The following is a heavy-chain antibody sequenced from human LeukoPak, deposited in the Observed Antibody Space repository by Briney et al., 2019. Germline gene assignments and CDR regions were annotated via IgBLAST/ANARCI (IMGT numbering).Heavy chain of an antibody. V-gene: IGHV3-23*01. CDR3: AKDFLDY. J-gene: IGHJ4*02. Sequence: GGSLRLSCAASGFTFSSYAMTWVRQAPGKGLEWVSSIGTHGTTTYYADSVKGRFTISRDNSKNTLYLQMNSLRAEDTAVYYCAKDFLDYWGQGTLVTVSS. CDR1: GFTFSSYA. CDR2: IGTHGTTT.